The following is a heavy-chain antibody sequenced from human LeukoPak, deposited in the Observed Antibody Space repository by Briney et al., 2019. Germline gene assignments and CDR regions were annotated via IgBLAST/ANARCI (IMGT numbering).Heavy chain of an antibody. D-gene: IGHD5-24*01. CDR3: ARVRERRDGYNSDYYYYMDV. CDR2: IYHSGST. J-gene: IGHJ6*03. Sequence: SETLSLTCVVSGGSIRSSNWWTWVRQPPGKGLEWIGEIYHSGSTNYNPSLKSRATISVDTSKNQFSLKLSSVTAADTAVYYCARVRERRDGYNSDYYYYMDVWGKGTTVTVSS. V-gene: IGHV4-4*02. CDR1: GGSIRSSNW.